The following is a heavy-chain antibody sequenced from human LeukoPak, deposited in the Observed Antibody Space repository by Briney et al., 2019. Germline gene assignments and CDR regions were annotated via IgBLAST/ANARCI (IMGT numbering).Heavy chain of an antibody. V-gene: IGHV3-23*01. CDR1: GFTFSSHA. CDR3: AKRTLKSGSYS. D-gene: IGHD1-26*01. CDR2: ISGSGGST. Sequence: GGSLRLSCAASGFTFSSHAMSWVRQAPGKGLEWVSAISGSGGSTYYADSVKGRFTISRDNSKNTLYLQMNSLRAEDTAVYYCAKRTLKSGSYSWGQGTLVTVSS. J-gene: IGHJ4*02.